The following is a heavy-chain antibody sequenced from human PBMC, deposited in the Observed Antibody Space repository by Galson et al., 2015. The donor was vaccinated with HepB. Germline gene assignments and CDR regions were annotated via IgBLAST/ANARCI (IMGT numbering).Heavy chain of an antibody. D-gene: IGHD5-18*01. V-gene: IGHV1-2*05. CDR1: GYTFTGYY. CDR3: ARGGVDTAMVEDFDY. CDR2: INPNSGGT. Sequence: SVKVSCKASGYTFTGYYMHWVRQAPGQGLEWMGRINPNSGGTNYAQKFQGRVTMTRDTSISTAYMELSRLRSDDTVVYYCARGGVDTAMVEDFDYWGQGTLVTVSS. J-gene: IGHJ4*02.